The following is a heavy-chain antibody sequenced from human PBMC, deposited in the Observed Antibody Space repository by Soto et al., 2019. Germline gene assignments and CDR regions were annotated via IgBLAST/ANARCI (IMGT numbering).Heavy chain of an antibody. D-gene: IGHD3-22*01. J-gene: IGHJ1*01. CDR3: AKDLKRISGYYHEGYFQH. V-gene: IGHV3-30*18. CDR2: ISYDGSNK. CDR1: GFTFSPYG. Sequence: QVQLVESGGGVVQPGGSLRLSCAASGFTFSPYGMHWVRQAPGKGLEWVAVISYDGSNKYYADSVKGRFTISRDNSKNTLYLQMNSLRAEDTAVYYCAKDLKRISGYYHEGYFQHWGQGTLVTVSS.